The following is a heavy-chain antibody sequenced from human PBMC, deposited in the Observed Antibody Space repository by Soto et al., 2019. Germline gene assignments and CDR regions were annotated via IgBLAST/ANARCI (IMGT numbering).Heavy chain of an antibody. Sequence: GSLRLSCAASGFTFSSYSMNWVRQAPGKGLEWVSSISSSSSYIYYADSVKGRFTISRDNAKNSLYLQMNSLRAEDTAVYYCAKDPSERYCRGANCSEFSYGKDLRGQETRVTVS. D-gene: IGHD2-15*01. CDR2: ISSSSSYI. J-gene: IGHJ6*02. CDR1: GFTFSSYS. V-gene: IGHV3-21*01. CDR3: AKDPSERYCRGANCSEFSYGKDL.